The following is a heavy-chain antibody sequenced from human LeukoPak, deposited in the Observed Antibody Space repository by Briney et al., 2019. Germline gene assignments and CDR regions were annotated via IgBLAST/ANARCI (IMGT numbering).Heavy chain of an antibody. J-gene: IGHJ3*02. V-gene: IGHV3-21*01. CDR1: GFALKSYS. Sequence: GGSLRLSCGGSGFALKSYSLTWVRQAPGKGLEWVSSISSTSAYIYYADSVKGRFTISRGNAKNSLYLQMNSLRAEDTAVYYCARDPDWDAFDIWGQGTMVTVSS. D-gene: IGHD3-9*01. CDR2: ISSTSAYI. CDR3: ARDPDWDAFDI.